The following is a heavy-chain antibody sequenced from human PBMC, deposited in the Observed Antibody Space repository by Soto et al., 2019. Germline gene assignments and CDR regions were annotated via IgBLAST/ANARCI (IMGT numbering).Heavy chain of an antibody. Sequence: PGGSLRLSXAASGFTFSNAWMSWVRQAPGKGLEWVGRIKSKTDGGTTDYAAPVKGRFTISRDDSKNTLYLQMNSLKTEDTAVYYCTTHLVLWLPYYFDYWGQGTLVTVSS. CDR3: TTHLVLWLPYYFDY. CDR2: IKSKTDGGTT. CDR1: GFTFSNAW. D-gene: IGHD3-10*01. V-gene: IGHV3-15*01. J-gene: IGHJ4*02.